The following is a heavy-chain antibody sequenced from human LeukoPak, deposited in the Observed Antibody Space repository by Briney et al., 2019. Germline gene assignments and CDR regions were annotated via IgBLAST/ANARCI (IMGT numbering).Heavy chain of an antibody. Sequence: ASVKVSCKASGYTFTGYYIHWVRQAPGQGLEWVGWINPNSVGTNYAQKFQGRVTMTRDTSISTAYMELSRLRSDDTAVYYCARVVAYYYGMDVWGQGTTVTVSS. CDR1: GYTFTGYY. V-gene: IGHV1-2*02. D-gene: IGHD5-12*01. J-gene: IGHJ6*02. CDR2: INPNSVGT. CDR3: ARVVAYYYGMDV.